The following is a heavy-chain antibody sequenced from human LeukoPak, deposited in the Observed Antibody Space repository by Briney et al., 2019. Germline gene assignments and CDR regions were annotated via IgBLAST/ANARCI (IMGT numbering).Heavy chain of an antibody. CDR3: ATGVATIKY. V-gene: IGHV1-18*01. CDR1: GYTFTSNV. CDR2: ITTYNGDT. Sequence: ASVNVSCKASGYTFTSNVITWVRQAPGQGLEWMGYITTYNGDTNYAQKFQGRVTMTTDTSTSTAYLELRSLKSDDTAIYYCATGVATIKYWGLGTLVTVSS. J-gene: IGHJ4*02. D-gene: IGHD5-12*01.